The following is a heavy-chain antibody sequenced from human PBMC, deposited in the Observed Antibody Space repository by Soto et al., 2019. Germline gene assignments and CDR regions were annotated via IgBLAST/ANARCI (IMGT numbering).Heavy chain of an antibody. CDR3: TTGATFYSSSWYYFHY. V-gene: IGHV3-33*01. D-gene: IGHD6-13*01. Sequence: GGSLRLSCAASGFTFSSYGMHWVRQAPGKGLEWVAVIWYDGGTTDYAAPVKGRLTISRDDVEDTLYLQMNSLKTEDTAVYYCTTGATFYSSSWYYFHYWSQGTLVTVSS. CDR2: IWYDGGTT. CDR1: GFTFSSYG. J-gene: IGHJ4*02.